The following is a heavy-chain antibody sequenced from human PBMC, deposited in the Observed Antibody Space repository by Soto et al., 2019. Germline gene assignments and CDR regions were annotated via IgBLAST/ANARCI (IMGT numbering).Heavy chain of an antibody. J-gene: IGHJ5*02. Sequence: QVQLVQSGAEVKKPGASVQVSCKASGYTFTNYYIHWVRQAPGQGLEYMGIINPSGGTTNYAQKFQGRVTLTMDTSTSTVYMEVSSLRSDDTAIYFCARGSGASNDLLGHGTLVTVSS. CDR2: INPSGGTT. CDR3: ARGSGASNDL. D-gene: IGHD1-26*01. CDR1: GYTFTNYY. V-gene: IGHV1-46*01.